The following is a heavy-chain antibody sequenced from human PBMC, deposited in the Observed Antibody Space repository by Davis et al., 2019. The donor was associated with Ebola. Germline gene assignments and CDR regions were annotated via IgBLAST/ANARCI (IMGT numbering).Heavy chain of an antibody. CDR2: IYSGGST. CDR1: GFTVSSNY. J-gene: IGHJ3*02. D-gene: IGHD6-19*01. V-gene: IGHV3-53*04. Sequence: GGSLRLSCAASGFTVSSNYMSWVRQAPGKGLEWVSVIYSGGSTYYADSVKGRFTISRHNSKNTLYLQMNSLRAEDTAVYYCASFGSGWTDAFDIWGQGTMVTVSS. CDR3: ASFGSGWTDAFDI.